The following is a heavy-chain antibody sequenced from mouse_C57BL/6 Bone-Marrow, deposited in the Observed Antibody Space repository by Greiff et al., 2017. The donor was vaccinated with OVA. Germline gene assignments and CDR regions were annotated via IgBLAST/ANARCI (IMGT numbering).Heavy chain of an antibody. V-gene: IGHV1-59*01. J-gene: IGHJ2*01. CDR1: GYTFTSYW. D-gene: IGHD2-5*01. Sequence: QVQLQQPGAELVRPGTSVKLSCKASGYTFTSYWMHWVKQRPGQGLEWIGVIDPSDSYTNYNQKFKGKATLTVDTSSSTAYMQLSSLTSEDSAVYYCARNYSTYPDFDYWGQGTPLTVSS. CDR2: IDPSDSYT. CDR3: ARNYSTYPDFDY.